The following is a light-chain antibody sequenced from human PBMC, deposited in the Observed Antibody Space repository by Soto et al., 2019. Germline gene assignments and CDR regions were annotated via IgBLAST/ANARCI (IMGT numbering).Light chain of an antibody. Sequence: DIQLTQSPSSLSASVGDKVTIKCRASQNISTFLNWYQQKPGKAPKLLIYGASSLKIGSPSRFSGSGSGTDFILTISSVQPEDFATYYCQQSYSIPHTFGQGTKV. J-gene: IGKJ1*01. CDR1: QNISTF. V-gene: IGKV1-39*01. CDR3: QQSYSIPHT. CDR2: GAS.